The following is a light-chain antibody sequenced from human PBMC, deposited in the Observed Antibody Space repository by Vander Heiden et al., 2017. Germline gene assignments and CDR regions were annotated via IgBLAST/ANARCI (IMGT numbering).Light chain of an antibody. CDR1: SSNIGAGYD. J-gene: IGLJ2*01. Sequence: QSVLTQPPSVSGAPGQRVTTPCTGSSSNIGAGYDVPWYQQLPGTAPKLLIYGNSNRPSGVPDRFSGSKSGTSASLAITGLQAEDEADYYCQSYDSSLSGVVFGGGTKLTVL. V-gene: IGLV1-40*01. CDR2: GNS. CDR3: QSYDSSLSGVV.